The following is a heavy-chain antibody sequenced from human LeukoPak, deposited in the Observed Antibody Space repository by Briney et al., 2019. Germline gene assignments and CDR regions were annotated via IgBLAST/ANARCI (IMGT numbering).Heavy chain of an antibody. J-gene: IGHJ5*01. Sequence: PSETLSLTCAVFGRSFSSYYWSWSRQTPGKGLEWIGEINHSGRTNYNPSLKSRVTLSVDTSKNQFSLKMSSVTAADTAVYYCARLYYSGTYWFDSWGQGTLVTVSS. D-gene: IGHD1-7*01. CDR2: INHSGRT. CDR1: GRSFSSYY. CDR3: ARLYYSGTYWFDS. V-gene: IGHV4-34*01.